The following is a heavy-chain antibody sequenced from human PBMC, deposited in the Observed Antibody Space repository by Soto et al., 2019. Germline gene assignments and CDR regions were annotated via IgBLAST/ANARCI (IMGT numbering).Heavy chain of an antibody. D-gene: IGHD1-1*01. V-gene: IGHV4-34*01. CDR2: INHSGST. CDR3: ARGANWRISWYFDL. CDR1: SESFSGFY. Sequence: QVQLQQWGAGLLKPSETLSLTCAVYSESFSGFYWGWIRQPPGKGLEWLGEINHSGSTNYNPSLKSRVTISVDTSRNQFSLNLNSVTAADTAVYYCARGANWRISWYFDLWGRGTLVTVSS. J-gene: IGHJ2*01.